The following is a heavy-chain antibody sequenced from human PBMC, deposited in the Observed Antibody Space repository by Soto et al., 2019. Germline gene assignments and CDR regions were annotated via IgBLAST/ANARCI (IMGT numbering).Heavy chain of an antibody. D-gene: IGHD6-19*01. Sequence: PGGSLRLSCAASGFTFSSYAMSWVRQAPGKGLEWVSAISGSGGSTYYADSVKGRFTISRDNSKNTLYLQMNSLRAEDTAVYYCAKDTDPRTAVAGRVNYWGQGTLVTVSS. V-gene: IGHV3-23*01. CDR3: AKDTDPRTAVAGRVNY. CDR2: ISGSGGST. CDR1: GFTFSSYA. J-gene: IGHJ4*02.